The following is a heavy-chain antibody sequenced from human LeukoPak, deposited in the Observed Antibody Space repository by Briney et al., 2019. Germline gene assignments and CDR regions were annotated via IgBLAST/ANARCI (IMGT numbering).Heavy chain of an antibody. CDR2: ISSSGSTI. CDR3: ARELTDGDYAPGAFDI. J-gene: IGHJ3*02. CDR1: GFTFSDYY. D-gene: IGHD4-17*01. V-gene: IGHV3-11*01. Sequence: GGSLRLSCAASGFTFSDYYMSWIRQAPGKGLEWVSYISSSGSTIYYADSVKGRFTISRDNAKNSPYLQMNSLRAEDTAVYYCARELTDGDYAPGAFDIWGQGTMVTVSS.